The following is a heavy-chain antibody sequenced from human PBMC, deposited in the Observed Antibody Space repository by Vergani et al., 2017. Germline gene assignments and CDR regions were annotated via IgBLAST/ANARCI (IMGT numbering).Heavy chain of an antibody. J-gene: IGHJ4*02. V-gene: IGHV1-8*01. Sequence: QVQLVQSGAEVKKPGASVKVSCRASGYSFSSYDISWVRQATGQGLEWMGWMNPNSGTTGYAQKLQGRVTMTTDTSTSTAYMELRSLRSDDTAVYYCARVGIAVAGLRFFDYWGQGTLVTVSS. D-gene: IGHD6-19*01. CDR3: ARVGIAVAGLRFFDY. CDR1: GYSFSSYD. CDR2: MNPNSGTT.